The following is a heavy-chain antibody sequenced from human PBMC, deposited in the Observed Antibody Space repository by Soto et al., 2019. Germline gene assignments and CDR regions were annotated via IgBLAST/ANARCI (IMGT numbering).Heavy chain of an antibody. D-gene: IGHD4-17*01. CDR3: ARERDYGDRFFDY. V-gene: IGHV4-30-2*01. CDR2: INHSGGT. CDR1: GDSISSGGSS. Sequence: QLQLQESGSGLVKPSQTLSLTCAVSGDSISSGGSSWSWIRQPPEKGLEWIGYINHSGGTYYNPSRKSRVTISVDRSKNQFSLKLSSVTAADSAVYYCARERDYGDRFFDYWGQGTLVTVSS. J-gene: IGHJ4*02.